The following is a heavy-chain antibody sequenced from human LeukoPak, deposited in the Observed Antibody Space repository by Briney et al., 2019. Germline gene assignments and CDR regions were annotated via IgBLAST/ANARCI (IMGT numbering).Heavy chain of an antibody. J-gene: IGHJ4*02. CDR2: ISYDGSNK. V-gene: IGHV3-30*04. CDR3: ARDLTGEDY. CDR1: GFTFSSYA. Sequence: GGSLRLSCAASGFTFSSYAMHWVRPAPGKGLEWVAVISYDGSNKYYADSVKGRFTISRDNSKNTLYLQTNSLRAEDTAVYYCARDLTGEDYWGQGTLVTVSS.